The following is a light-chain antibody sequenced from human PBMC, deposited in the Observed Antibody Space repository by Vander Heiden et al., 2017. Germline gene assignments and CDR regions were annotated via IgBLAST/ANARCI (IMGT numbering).Light chain of an antibody. J-gene: IGKJ3*01. CDR2: GAS. Sequence: DIQLTQSPSFLSASVGDRVTITCRASQGISSYLAWYQQKPGKAPNLLIYGASTLQSGVPSRFSGSGYGTKFTLTISSLLPEDFATYYCQHLYSYPPIFTFGPGTKVDIK. V-gene: IGKV1-9*01. CDR1: QGISSY. CDR3: QHLYSYPPIFT.